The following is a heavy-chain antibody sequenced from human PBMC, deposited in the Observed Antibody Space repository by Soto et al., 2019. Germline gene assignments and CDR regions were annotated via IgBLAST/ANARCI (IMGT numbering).Heavy chain of an antibody. CDR1: GLTLSSYD. CDR2: ISSSISTI. CDR3: ARDRYSYYDFWSGSLPYYYYGMDV. V-gene: IGHV3-48*04. J-gene: IGHJ6*02. D-gene: IGHD3-3*01. Sequence: GVSLILSCAGSGLTLSSYDMSSVRPAPGKGLEWVSSISSSISTIYYADSVKGRFTISRDNAKNSLYLQMNSLRAEDTAVYYCARDRYSYYDFWSGSLPYYYYGMDVWGQGTTVTVSS.